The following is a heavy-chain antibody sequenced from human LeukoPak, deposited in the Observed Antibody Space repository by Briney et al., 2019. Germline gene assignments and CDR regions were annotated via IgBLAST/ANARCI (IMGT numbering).Heavy chain of an antibody. J-gene: IGHJ4*02. CDR3: AKHRERQRSSWTSRRGLYFHY. CDR1: RVSSASYT. D-gene: IGHD6-13*01. Sequence: GCLRPSPAASRVSSASYTASWGSETPEERGECGSGICVIVISTYYADSVTGPFTISRDNSKHTLYLQMHSLRAEDTGGYYCAKHRERQRSSWTSRRGLYFHYWGEGSRVTVSS. V-gene: IGHV3-23*01. CDR2: ICVIVIST.